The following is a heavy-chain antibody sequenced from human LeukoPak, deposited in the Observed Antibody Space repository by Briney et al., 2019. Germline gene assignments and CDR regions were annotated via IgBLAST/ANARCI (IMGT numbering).Heavy chain of an antibody. J-gene: IGHJ5*02. CDR1: GGSFSGYY. D-gene: IGHD3-10*01. Sequence: PSETLSLTCAVYGGSFSGYYWSWIRQPPGKRLEWIGEINHSRRTHYNPSLKSRVTISVDTSKNQFSLKLSSVTAADTAVYYCARGGSQFGELKFRRRNWFDPWGQGTLVAVSS. V-gene: IGHV4-34*01. CDR3: ARGGSQFGELKFRRRNWFDP. CDR2: INHSRRT.